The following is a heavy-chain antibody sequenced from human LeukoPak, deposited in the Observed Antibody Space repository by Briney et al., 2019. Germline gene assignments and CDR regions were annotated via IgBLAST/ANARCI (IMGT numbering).Heavy chain of an antibody. Sequence: SETLSLTCAVSGGSISSGGYSWSWFRQPPGKGLEWIAYIYYSGSTNYNPSFKSRVTISVDTSRSQFSLMLSSVIAADTAVYYCARHNARLRGWIGEVDFRGQGALVTVSS. CDR2: IYYSGST. CDR1: GGSISSGGYS. CDR3: ARHNARLRGWIGEVDF. V-gene: IGHV4-61*08. J-gene: IGHJ4*02. D-gene: IGHD3-10*01.